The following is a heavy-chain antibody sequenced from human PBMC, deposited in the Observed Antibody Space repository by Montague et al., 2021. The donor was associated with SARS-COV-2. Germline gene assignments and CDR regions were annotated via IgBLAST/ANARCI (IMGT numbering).Heavy chain of an antibody. V-gene: IGHV4-39*01. CDR3: TRQFYDILTGYFPFFFDN. J-gene: IGHJ4*02. Sequence: SETLSLTCSVSGASISSQTYYWAWIRQPPGKELEWIGSISYSGSTFYNPSLKSRVTLSVDTSKNHSLKLRSLSASDAAVYYCTRQFYDILTGYFPFFFDNWGQGTLVTVSS. CDR1: GASISSQTYY. CDR2: ISYSGST. D-gene: IGHD3-9*01.